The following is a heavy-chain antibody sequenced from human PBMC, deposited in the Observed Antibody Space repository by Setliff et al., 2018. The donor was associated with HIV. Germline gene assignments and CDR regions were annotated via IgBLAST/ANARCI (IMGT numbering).Heavy chain of an antibody. Sequence: GGSLRLSCAASGFTFSSYAISWVRQAPGKGLEWVCSISGSGETIYYADSVKGRFIISRDNSKNTLYLEMKGLRADDTAVYYCAKDPGTGYDFWSDYHSRGYYFDHWGQGTLVTVSS. D-gene: IGHD3-3*01. CDR2: ISGSGETI. J-gene: IGHJ4*02. V-gene: IGHV3-23*01. CDR1: GFTFSSYA. CDR3: AKDPGTGYDFWSDYHSRGYYFDH.